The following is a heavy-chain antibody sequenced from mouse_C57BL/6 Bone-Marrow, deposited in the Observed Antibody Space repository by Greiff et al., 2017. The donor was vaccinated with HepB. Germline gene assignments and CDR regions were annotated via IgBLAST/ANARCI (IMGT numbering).Heavy chain of an antibody. Sequence: QVQLQQPGAELVKPGASVTLSCKASGYTFTSYWMHWVKQRPGQGLEWIGMIHPNSGSTNYNEKFKSKATLTVDKSSSTAYMQLSSLTSEDSAVYYCARRDYSNWCAYCGQGTLVTVSA. J-gene: IGHJ3*01. V-gene: IGHV1-64*01. CDR2: IHPNSGST. CDR1: GYTFTSYW. D-gene: IGHD2-5*01. CDR3: ARRDYSNWCAY.